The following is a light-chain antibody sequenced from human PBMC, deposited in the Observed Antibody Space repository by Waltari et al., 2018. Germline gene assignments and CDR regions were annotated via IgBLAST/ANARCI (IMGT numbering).Light chain of an antibody. CDR2: AAS. Sequence: EIVLKPSPGTLSLSPGERATLSCRSSQSVSRALAWYQQNPGQATRLLIYAASTRATGVPDRFSGSGSGTDFSLTISRLDPEDFAVYYCQHYVNLPVTFGQGTKVEI. CDR1: QSVSRA. CDR3: QHYVNLPVT. V-gene: IGKV3-20*01. J-gene: IGKJ1*01.